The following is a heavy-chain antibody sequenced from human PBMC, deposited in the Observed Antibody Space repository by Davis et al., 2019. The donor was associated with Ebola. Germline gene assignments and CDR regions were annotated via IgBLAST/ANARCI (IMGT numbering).Heavy chain of an antibody. V-gene: IGHV6-1*01. CDR3: ASSWQWLPTLFDY. D-gene: IGHD6-19*01. CDR1: GDSVYSNSAA. Sequence: SCAISGDSVYSNSAAWNWIRQSPSRGLEWLGRTYYRSKWYNDYAVSVKSRITINPDTSKNQFSLQLNSVTPEDTAVYYCASSWQWLPTLFDYWGQGTLVTVSS. CDR2: TYYRSKWYN. J-gene: IGHJ4*02.